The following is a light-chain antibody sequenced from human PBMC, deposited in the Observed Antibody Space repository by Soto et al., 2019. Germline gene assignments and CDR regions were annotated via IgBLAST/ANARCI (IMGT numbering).Light chain of an antibody. CDR3: AALDDSLNGYV. Sequence: QSLLTQPPSASGAPGQLVTISCSGSNSNIGLNSVTWYQQLPGKAPRVAIHSDHQRPSWVPDRFSGSKSGTSASLAISGVQSEDEADYHCAALDDSLNGYVFGTGTKVTVL. CDR1: NSNIGLNS. V-gene: IGLV1-44*01. J-gene: IGLJ1*01. CDR2: SDH.